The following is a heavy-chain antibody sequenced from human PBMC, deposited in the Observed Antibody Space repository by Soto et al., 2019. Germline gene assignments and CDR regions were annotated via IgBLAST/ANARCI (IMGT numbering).Heavy chain of an antibody. V-gene: IGHV4-59*01. CDR3: VRDRGSGSFYNGGLWH. CDR2: LYYGRSA. J-gene: IGHJ4*02. D-gene: IGHD3-10*01. Sequence: SETLCLTCAVSGGSISSYYYMWSRLPPGKGLESIAYLYYGRSANYNPSLKSRVTLSVDTSTNQCSLTLSSMTAADTAVYYCVRDRGSGSFYNGGLWHWGQGTLVTVS. CDR1: GGSISSYY.